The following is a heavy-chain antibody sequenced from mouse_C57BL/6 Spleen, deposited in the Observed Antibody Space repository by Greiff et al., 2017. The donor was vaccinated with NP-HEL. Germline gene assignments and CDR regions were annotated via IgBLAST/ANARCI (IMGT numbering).Heavy chain of an antibody. CDR1: GFNIKDYY. CDR2: IDPEDGET. V-gene: IGHV14-2*01. D-gene: IGHD1-1*01. CDR3: ALYGSSYYFDY. J-gene: IGHJ2*01. Sequence: VQLQQSGAELVKPGASVKLSCTASGFNIKDYYMHWVKQRTEQGLEWIGRIDPEDGETKYAPTFQGKATITADTSSNTAYLQLSSLTSEDTAVYYCALYGSSYYFDYWGQGTTLTVSS.